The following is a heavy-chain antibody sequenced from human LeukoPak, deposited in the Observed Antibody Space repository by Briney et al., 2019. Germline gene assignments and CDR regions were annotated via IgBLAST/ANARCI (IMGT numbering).Heavy chain of an antibody. Sequence: SETLSLTCAVYGGSFSAYYWSWIRQPPGKGLEWIGEINHSGSTNYNSSLKSRVTISVDTSKNQFSLKLSSVTAADTAVYYCARSRRSGYSYGRPALNWFDPWGQGTLVTVSS. D-gene: IGHD5-18*01. CDR1: GGSFSAYY. J-gene: IGHJ5*02. CDR3: ARSRRSGYSYGRPALNWFDP. CDR2: INHSGST. V-gene: IGHV4-34*01.